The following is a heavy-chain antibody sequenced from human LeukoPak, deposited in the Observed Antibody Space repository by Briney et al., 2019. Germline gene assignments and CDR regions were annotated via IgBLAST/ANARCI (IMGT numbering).Heavy chain of an antibody. Sequence: GASVKVSCKASGGTFSSYAVSWVRQAPGQGLEWMGGIIPIFGTANYAQKFQGRVTITADESTSPAYVELSSLRSEDTAVYYCARVHSGSYFDTGSQSNWFDPWGQGTLVTVSS. CDR3: ARVHSGSYFDTGSQSNWFDP. J-gene: IGHJ5*02. CDR1: GGTFSSYA. D-gene: IGHD1-26*01. V-gene: IGHV1-69*13. CDR2: IIPIFGTA.